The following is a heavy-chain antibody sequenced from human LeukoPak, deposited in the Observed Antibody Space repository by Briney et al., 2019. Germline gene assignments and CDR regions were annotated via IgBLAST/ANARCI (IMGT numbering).Heavy chain of an antibody. CDR2: IYHSGST. Sequence: GSLRLSCAASEFTFSTYVMSWVRQAPGKGLEWIGNIYHSGSTYYNPSLKSRVTISVDTSKNQFSLKLSSVTAADTAVYYCARDTHHYDSSDYHYWGQGTLVTVSS. J-gene: IGHJ4*02. V-gene: IGHV4-38-2*02. CDR1: EFTFSTYV. D-gene: IGHD3-22*01. CDR3: ARDTHHYDSSDYHY.